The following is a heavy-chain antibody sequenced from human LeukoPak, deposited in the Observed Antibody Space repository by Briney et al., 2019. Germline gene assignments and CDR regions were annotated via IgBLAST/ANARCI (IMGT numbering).Heavy chain of an antibody. D-gene: IGHD5-18*01. Sequence: GASVKVSCKASGYTFTIYGINWVRQAPGQGLEWMGWISGYNGNTNYAQKLQGRVTMTTDTSTSTAYMELRSLRSDDTAVYYCAREDTPMVNPFDYWGQGTLVTVSS. CDR3: AREDTPMVNPFDY. V-gene: IGHV1-18*01. CDR1: GYTFTIYG. CDR2: ISGYNGNT. J-gene: IGHJ4*02.